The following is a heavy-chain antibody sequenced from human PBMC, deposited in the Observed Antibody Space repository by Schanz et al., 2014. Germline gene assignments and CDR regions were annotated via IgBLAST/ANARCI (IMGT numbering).Heavy chain of an antibody. V-gene: IGHV4-31*03. J-gene: IGHJ5*02. CDR3: ARAVGGNSALEWFDP. CDR2: IYHSGNT. Sequence: QVQLQESGPRLVKPSQTLSLTCTVSGGSIDVSGYYWSWIRQQPGKALEWIGYIYHSGNTYFKPSLQSRLAMSVDTAXXXXSLSLSSATAXXXXXXXCARAVGGNSALEWFDPWGQGTLVTVSS. CDR1: GGSIDVSGYY. D-gene: IGHD2-21*01.